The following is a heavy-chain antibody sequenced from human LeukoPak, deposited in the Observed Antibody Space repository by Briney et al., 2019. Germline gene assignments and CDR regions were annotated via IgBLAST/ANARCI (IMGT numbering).Heavy chain of an antibody. Sequence: SETLSLTCTVSGGSISSSSYYWGWIRQPPGKGLEWIGSIYYSGSTYYNPSLKSRVTISVDTSKNQFSLKLRSVTAADTAVYYCARVSRSSWYIVDYWGQGTLVTVSS. D-gene: IGHD6-13*01. CDR1: GGSISSSSYY. V-gene: IGHV4-39*07. CDR3: ARVSRSSWYIVDY. CDR2: IYYSGST. J-gene: IGHJ4*02.